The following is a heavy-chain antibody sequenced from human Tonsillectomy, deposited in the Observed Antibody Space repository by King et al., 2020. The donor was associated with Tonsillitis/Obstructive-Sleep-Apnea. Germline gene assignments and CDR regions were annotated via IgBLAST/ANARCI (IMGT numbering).Heavy chain of an antibody. CDR2: INHSGST. J-gene: IGHJ5*02. D-gene: IGHD2-2*01. Sequence: VQLQQWGAGLLKPSETLSLPCAVYGGSFSGYYWSWIRQPPGKGLEWIGEINHSGSTNYNPSLKSRVTISVDTSKNQFSLKLSSVTAADTAVYYCARAPWVPAANNWFDPWGQGTLVTVSS. V-gene: IGHV4-34*01. CDR3: ARAPWVPAANNWFDP. CDR1: GGSFSGYY.